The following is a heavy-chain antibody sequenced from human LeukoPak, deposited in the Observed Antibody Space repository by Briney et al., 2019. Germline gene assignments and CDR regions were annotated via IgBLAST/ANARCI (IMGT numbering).Heavy chain of an antibody. V-gene: IGHV3-30*02. D-gene: IGHD7-27*01. CDR1: GFTFSFYG. J-gene: IGHJ6*03. CDR3: AKDPELTGDSSGYYYMDV. Sequence: GGSLRLSCAASGFTFSFYGMHWVRQAPGKGLEWVAFIRYDGSNKYYADSVKGRFTISRDNSKNTLYLQMNSLRAEDTAVYYCAKDPELTGDSSGYYYMDVWGKGTTVTISS. CDR2: IRYDGSNK.